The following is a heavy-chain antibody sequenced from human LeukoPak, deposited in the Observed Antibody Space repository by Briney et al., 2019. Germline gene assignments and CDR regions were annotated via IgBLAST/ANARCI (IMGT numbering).Heavy chain of an antibody. V-gene: IGHV3-30*02. J-gene: IGHJ4*02. D-gene: IGHD3-9*01. Sequence: GGSLRLSCAASGFTFSSYGMHWVRQAPGKGLEWVAFIRYDGSNKYYADSVKGRFIISRDNSKNTLYLQMNSLRAEDTAVYYCAKDQRYFDWLHFDYWGQGTLVTVSS. CDR2: IRYDGSNK. CDR3: AKDQRYFDWLHFDY. CDR1: GFTFSSYG.